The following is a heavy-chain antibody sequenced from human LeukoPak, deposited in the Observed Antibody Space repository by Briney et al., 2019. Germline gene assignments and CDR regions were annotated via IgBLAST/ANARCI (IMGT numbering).Heavy chain of an antibody. CDR1: GYTFTSYD. J-gene: IGHJ4*02. Sequence: RASVKVSCKASGYTFTSYDINWVRQATGQGLEWMGWMNPNSGNSNYAQKFQGRVTMTTDTSTSTAYMELRSLRSDDTAVYFCARDRDPFLVWFGKLYTLVDYWGQGTLVTVSS. CDR2: MNPNSGNS. V-gene: IGHV1-8*02. D-gene: IGHD3-10*01. CDR3: ARDRDPFLVWFGKLYTLVDY.